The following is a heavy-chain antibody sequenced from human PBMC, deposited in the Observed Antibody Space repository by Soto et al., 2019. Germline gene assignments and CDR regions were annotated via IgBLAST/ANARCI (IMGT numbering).Heavy chain of an antibody. V-gene: IGHV1-18*01. D-gene: IGHD3-3*01. CDR3: ARRRDFWSGPDAFDX. J-gene: IGHJ3*02. CDR1: GYTFTSYV. CDR2: ISAYNGNT. Sequence: ASVKVSCKASGYTFTSYVISWVRQAPGQGLEWMGWISAYNGNTNYAQKLQGRVTMTTDTSTSTAYMELRSLRSDDTAVYYCARRRDFWSGPDAFDXWGQGTMVTGSS.